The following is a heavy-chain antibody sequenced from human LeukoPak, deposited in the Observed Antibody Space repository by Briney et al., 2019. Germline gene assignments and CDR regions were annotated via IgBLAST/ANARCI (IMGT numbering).Heavy chain of an antibody. Sequence: GGSLRLSCAASGITFDDYAMHWVRQAPGKGLEWVSGISWNSGSIGYADSVKGRFTISRDNAKNSLYLQMNSLRAEDTALYYCAKGVDQQLAYNWFDPWGQGTLVTVSS. CDR1: GITFDDYA. CDR2: ISWNSGSI. CDR3: AKGVDQQLAYNWFDP. J-gene: IGHJ5*02. V-gene: IGHV3-9*01. D-gene: IGHD6-13*01.